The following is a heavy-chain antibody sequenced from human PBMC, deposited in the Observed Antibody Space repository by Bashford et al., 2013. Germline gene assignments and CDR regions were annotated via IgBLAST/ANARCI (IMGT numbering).Heavy chain of an antibody. Sequence: VRQAPGKGLEWVAVISYDGSNKYYADSVKGRFTISRDNSKNTLYLQMNSLRAEDTAVYYCARDRAGSDAATRYFDYWGQGTLVTVSS. D-gene: IGHD5-12*01. CDR2: ISYDGSNK. J-gene: IGHJ4*02. CDR3: ARDRAGSDAATRYFDY. V-gene: IGHV3-30*04.